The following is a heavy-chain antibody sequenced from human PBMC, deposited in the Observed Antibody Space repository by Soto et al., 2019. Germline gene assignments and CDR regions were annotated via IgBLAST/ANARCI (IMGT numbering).Heavy chain of an antibody. CDR3: ARASTIFGVVIPFDY. Sequence: ASVKVSCKASGYTFTGYYMHWVRQAPGQGLEWMGWINPNSGGTNYAQKFQGRVTMTRDTSISTAYMELSRLRSDDTAVYYCARASTIFGVVIPFDYWGHGTLVTVSS. J-gene: IGHJ4*01. CDR1: GYTFTGYY. V-gene: IGHV1-2*02. D-gene: IGHD3-3*01. CDR2: INPNSGGT.